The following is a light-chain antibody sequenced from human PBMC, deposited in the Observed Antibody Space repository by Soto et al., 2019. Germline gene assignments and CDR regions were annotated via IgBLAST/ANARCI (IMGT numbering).Light chain of an antibody. CDR3: GSYTSSSTYV. CDR1: SSDVGGYDY. V-gene: IGLV2-14*01. CDR2: DVS. Sequence: QSVLTQPASVSGSPGQSITISCTGTSSDVGGYDYVSWYQQHPGKAPKLMIYDVSNRPSGVSNRFPGSKSGNTATLTISGLQAEDEADYYCGSYTSSSTYVFGTGTKVTVL. J-gene: IGLJ1*01.